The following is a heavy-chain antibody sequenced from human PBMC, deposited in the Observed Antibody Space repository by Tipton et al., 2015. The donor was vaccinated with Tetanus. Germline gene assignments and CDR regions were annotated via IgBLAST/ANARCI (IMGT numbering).Heavy chain of an antibody. CDR3: ATSSGWLPHYGMDV. J-gene: IGHJ6*02. Sequence: SLRLSCAASGFTFSSYSMNWVRQAPGKGLEWVSSISSSSSYIYYADSVKGRFTISRDNSKNTLYLQMNSLRAEDTAVYYCATSSGWLPHYGMDVWGQGTTVTVSS. CDR1: GFTFSSYS. V-gene: IGHV3-21*04. CDR2: ISSSSSYI. D-gene: IGHD6-19*01.